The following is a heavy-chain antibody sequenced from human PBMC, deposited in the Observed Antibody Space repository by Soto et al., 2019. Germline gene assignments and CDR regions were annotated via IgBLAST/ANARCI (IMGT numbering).Heavy chain of an antibody. CDR3: TKEPKKSISHDY. Sequence: PGGSLRLSCAASGFTFREYAMSWVSQAPGKGLEWVSSISSSGGTTSYTDSVKGRFTISRDNSKNTLFLQMNGLRAEDTAIYYCTKEPKKSISHDYWGLGTLVTVSS. V-gene: IGHV3-23*01. CDR2: ISSSGGTT. J-gene: IGHJ4*02. D-gene: IGHD2-21*01. CDR1: GFTFREYA.